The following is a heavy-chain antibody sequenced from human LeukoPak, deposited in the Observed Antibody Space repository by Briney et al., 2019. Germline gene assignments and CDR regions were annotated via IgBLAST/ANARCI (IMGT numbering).Heavy chain of an antibody. V-gene: IGHV3-48*01. CDR3: ARGVQAAGTTLPFDP. D-gene: IGHD6-13*01. CDR1: GFTFSSYS. CDR2: ISSSSSTI. Sequence: GGSLRLSCAASGFTFSSYSMNWVRQAPGKGLEWVSYISSSSSTIYYANSVKGRFTISRDNAKNSLYLQMNSLRAEDTAVYYCARGVQAAGTTLPFDPWGQGTLVTVSS. J-gene: IGHJ5*02.